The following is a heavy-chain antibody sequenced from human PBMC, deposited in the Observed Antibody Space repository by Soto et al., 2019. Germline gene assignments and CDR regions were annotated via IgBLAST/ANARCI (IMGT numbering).Heavy chain of an antibody. J-gene: IGHJ4*02. Sequence: SVKVSCRAGGYTFSIYPMQWPRQAHGQALEWLGWIATGNGNVTVSQKFQGRLTITRAPSATTVYMDLTSLSSEDSSVYYCANGSPMWTPDYWGQGTLVTVSS. CDR3: ANGSPMWTPDY. D-gene: IGHD2-21*01. CDR1: GYTFSIYP. CDR2: IATGNGNV. V-gene: IGHV1-3*04.